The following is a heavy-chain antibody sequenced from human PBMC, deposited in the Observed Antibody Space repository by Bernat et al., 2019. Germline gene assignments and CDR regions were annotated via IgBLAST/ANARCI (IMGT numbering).Heavy chain of an antibody. CDR2: INTNTGNP. CDR3: ARDGDEYYDFLWGSYWLNPEKYYFDY. J-gene: IGHJ4*02. CDR1: GYTFTSYA. D-gene: IGHD3-16*01. Sequence: QVQLVQSGSELKKPGASVKVSCKASGYTFTSYAMNWVRQAPGQGLEWMGWINTNTGNPTYAQGFTGRFVFSLDTSVSTAYLQISSLKAEDTAVYYCARDGDEYYDFLWGSYWLNPEKYYFDYWGQGTLVTVSS. V-gene: IGHV7-4-1*02.